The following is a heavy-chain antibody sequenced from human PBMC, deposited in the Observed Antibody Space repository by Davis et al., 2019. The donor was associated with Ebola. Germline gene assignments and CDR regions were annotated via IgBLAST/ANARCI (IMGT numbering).Heavy chain of an antibody. CDR2: ISYDGSNK. CDR1: GFTFSSYG. V-gene: IGHV3-30*03. Sequence: GGSLRLSCAVSGFTFSSYGMHWVRQAPGKGLEWVAVISYDGSNKYYADSVKGRFTISRDNSKNTLYLQMNSLRAEDTAVYYCARVNSGSYYLNDYWGQGTLVTVSS. CDR3: ARVNSGSYYLNDY. D-gene: IGHD1-26*01. J-gene: IGHJ4*02.